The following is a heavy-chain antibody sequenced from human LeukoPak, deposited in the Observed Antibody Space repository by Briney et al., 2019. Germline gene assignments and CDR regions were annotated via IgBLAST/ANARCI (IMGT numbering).Heavy chain of an antibody. J-gene: IGHJ4*02. CDR1: GFTFSDYY. D-gene: IGHD1-26*01. CDR2: ISRNSYT. V-gene: IGHV3-11*06. Sequence: GGSLRLSCAASGFTFSDYYMSWIRQAPGKGLEWVSYISRNSYTNYADSVKGRFTISRDNAKNSLYLQMASLRAEDTAVYYCARGGVVGAINYFDYWGQGTLVTVSS. CDR3: ARGGVVGAINYFDY.